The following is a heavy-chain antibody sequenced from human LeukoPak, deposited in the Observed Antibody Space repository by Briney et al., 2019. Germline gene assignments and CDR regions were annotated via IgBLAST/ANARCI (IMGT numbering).Heavy chain of an antibody. CDR3: MRGDGITVAGTTGDS. J-gene: IGHJ4*02. V-gene: IGHV3-30-3*01. CDR2: TSYDGSNH. Sequence: GGSLRLSCAASGFSFSNSAMHWVRQAPGKGLEWVALTSYDGSNHFYADSVKGRFTISRDNSKNTLYLQMNSLRAEDTAVYYCMRGDGITVAGTTGDSWGQGTLVTVSS. D-gene: IGHD6-19*01. CDR1: GFSFSNSA.